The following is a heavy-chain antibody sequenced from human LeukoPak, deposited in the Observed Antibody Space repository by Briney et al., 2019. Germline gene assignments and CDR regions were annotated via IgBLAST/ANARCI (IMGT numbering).Heavy chain of an antibody. J-gene: IGHJ4*02. CDR2: ISGSGGST. CDR3: AKGGYYDFWSGYYGDKFDY. CDR1: GFTFSSYA. V-gene: IGHV3-23*01. D-gene: IGHD3-3*01. Sequence: GGSLRLSCAASGFTFSSYAMSWVRQAPGKGLEWVSAISGSGGSTYYADSVKGRFTISRDNSKDTLYLLMNSLRAEDTAVYYCAKGGYYDFWSGYYGDKFDYWGQGTLVTVSS.